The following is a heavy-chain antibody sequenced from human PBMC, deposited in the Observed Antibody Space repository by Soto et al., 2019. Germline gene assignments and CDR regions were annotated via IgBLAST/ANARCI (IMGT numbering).Heavy chain of an antibody. Sequence: GASVKVSCKASGYTFTSYDINWVRQATGQGLEWMGWMNPNSGNTGYAQKFQGRVTMTRNTSISTAYMELSSLRSEDTAVYYCASLGILTGYTPHDAFDIWGQGTMVTVSS. J-gene: IGHJ3*02. D-gene: IGHD3-9*01. V-gene: IGHV1-8*01. CDR1: GYTFTSYD. CDR3: ASLGILTGYTPHDAFDI. CDR2: MNPNSGNT.